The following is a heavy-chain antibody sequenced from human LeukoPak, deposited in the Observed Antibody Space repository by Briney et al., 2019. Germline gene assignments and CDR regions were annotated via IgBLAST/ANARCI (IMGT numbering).Heavy chain of an antibody. Sequence: PSETLSLTCAVYGGSFSGYYWSWIRQPPGKGLEWIGEINHSGSTNYNLSLKSRVTISVDTSENQFSLKLSSVTAADTAVYYCARDSYSNYVFYYYGMDVWGQGTTVTVSS. D-gene: IGHD4-11*01. CDR3: ARDSYSNYVFYYYGMDV. J-gene: IGHJ6*02. CDR2: INHSGST. V-gene: IGHV4-34*01. CDR1: GGSFSGYY.